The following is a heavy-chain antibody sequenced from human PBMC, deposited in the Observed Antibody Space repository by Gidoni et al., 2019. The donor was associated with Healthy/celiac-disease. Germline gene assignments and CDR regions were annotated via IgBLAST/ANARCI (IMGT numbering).Heavy chain of an antibody. Sequence: QVQLVESGGGVVQPGRSLRLSCAASGFTFSSYGMPWVRQAPGKGLEWVEVIWYDGSNKYYADSVKGRFTISRDNSKNTLYLQMNSLRAEDTAVYYCAREISPTYCTGGVCYRGTLDYWGQGTLVTVSS. D-gene: IGHD2-8*02. V-gene: IGHV3-33*01. CDR1: GFTFSSYG. CDR2: IWYDGSNK. CDR3: AREISPTYCTGGVCYRGTLDY. J-gene: IGHJ4*02.